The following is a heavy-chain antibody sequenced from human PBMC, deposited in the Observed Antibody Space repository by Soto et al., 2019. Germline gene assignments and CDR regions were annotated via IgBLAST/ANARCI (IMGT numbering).Heavy chain of an antibody. CDR1: GFTFSSYG. CDR3: AKDRITMVRGVTFYYFDY. CDR2: ISYDGSNK. D-gene: IGHD3-10*01. V-gene: IGHV3-30*18. J-gene: IGHJ4*02. Sequence: GGSLRLSCAASGFTFSSYGMHWVRQAPGKGLEWVAVISYDGSNKYYADSVKGRFTISRGNSKNTLYLQMNSLRAEDTAVYYCAKDRITMVRGVTFYYFDYWGQGTLVTVSS.